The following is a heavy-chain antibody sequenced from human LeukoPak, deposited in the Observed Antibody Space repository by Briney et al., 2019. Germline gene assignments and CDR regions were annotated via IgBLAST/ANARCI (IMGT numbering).Heavy chain of an antibody. CDR1: GFTFSSYA. D-gene: IGHD3-10*01. CDR3: GSKTGRTGTYY. V-gene: IGHV3-23*05. CDR2: IFSSGSNT. J-gene: IGHJ4*02. Sequence: GGSLRLSCAASGFTFSSYAMSWVRRASGKGLEWVSAIFSSGSNTYYADSVKGRFTISRDNSKNTLFLQMNSLRAEDTAVYHCGSKTGRTGTYYWGQGTLVTVSS.